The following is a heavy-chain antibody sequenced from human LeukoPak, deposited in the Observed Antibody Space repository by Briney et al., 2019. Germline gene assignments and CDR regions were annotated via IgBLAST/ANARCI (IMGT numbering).Heavy chain of an antibody. D-gene: IGHD5-18*01. CDR1: GFTSRTYW. CDR3: ASTTMAIPGDY. J-gene: IGHJ4*02. V-gene: IGHV3-74*01. Sequence: GGSLRLSCAASGFTSRTYWMHWVRQAPGKGLVWVSRINTDGSSTNYADSVKGRFTISRDNAKNTLYLQMNSLRGEDTAVYYCASTTMAIPGDYWGQGTLVTVSS. CDR2: INTDGSST.